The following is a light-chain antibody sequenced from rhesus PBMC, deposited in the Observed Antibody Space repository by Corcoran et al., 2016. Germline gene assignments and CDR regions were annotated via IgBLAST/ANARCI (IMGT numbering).Light chain of an antibody. CDR2: EVN. V-gene: IGLV2-13*03. Sequence: QAAPTQSPSMSGSPGQSVTISCTGTSSDIGAYNRVSWYQQHPDRAPKLLIHEVNKRASGVSDRFSGSKSGNTASLTISGLQADDEADYYCGSYTRTNTHIFGPGTRLTVL. CDR3: GSYTRTNTHI. J-gene: IGLJ1*01. CDR1: SSDIGAYNR.